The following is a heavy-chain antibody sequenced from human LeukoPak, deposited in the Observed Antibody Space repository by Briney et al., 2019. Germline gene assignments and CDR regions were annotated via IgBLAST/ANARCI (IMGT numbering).Heavy chain of an antibody. Sequence: SETLSLTCTVSGGPISGGGYYLSWIRQHPGMGLEWIGYIYDSVSTYYNPSLKSRVTISVDMSKHQFSLRLSSVTAADTAVYYCARGVGYWGPGTLVTVSS. V-gene: IGHV4-31*03. CDR3: ARGVGY. J-gene: IGHJ1*01. CDR2: IYDSVST. CDR1: GGPISGGGYY. D-gene: IGHD1-26*01.